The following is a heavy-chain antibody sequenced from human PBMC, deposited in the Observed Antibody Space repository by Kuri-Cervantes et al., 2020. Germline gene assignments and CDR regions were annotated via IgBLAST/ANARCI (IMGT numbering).Heavy chain of an antibody. V-gene: IGHV1-18*01. CDR2: ISGYDGIT. CDR3: ARDRGENYGLFDY. D-gene: IGHD5-18*01. J-gene: IGHJ4*02. CDR1: GYTFTNYG. Sequence: ASVKVSCKASGYTFTNYGITWMRQAPGQGLEWMGWISGYDGITNNAHKFQDRVTMTTDTSTSTVYMELMSLKSDDAAIYYCARDRGENYGLFDYWGQGTLVTVSS.